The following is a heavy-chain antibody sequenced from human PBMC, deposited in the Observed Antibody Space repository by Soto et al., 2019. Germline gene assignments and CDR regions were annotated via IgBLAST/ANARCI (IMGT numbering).Heavy chain of an antibody. D-gene: IGHD2-8*01. J-gene: IGHJ4*02. Sequence: QVQLVQSGGEVKKPGASVKVSCKASGYTFSNFGLSWVRQAPGQGLELMGWISPYNGNTNYAQKLQGRLTMTTDTSTSTADMELRSLRSDDTAVYYCARDRLGVSVTGGGFDSWGQGNLVTVSS. V-gene: IGHV1-18*01. CDR1: GYTFSNFG. CDR3: ARDRLGVSVTGGGFDS. CDR2: ISPYNGNT.